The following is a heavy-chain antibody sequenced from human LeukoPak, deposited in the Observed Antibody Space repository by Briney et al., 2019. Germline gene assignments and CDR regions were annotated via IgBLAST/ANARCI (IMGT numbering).Heavy chain of an antibody. J-gene: IGHJ6*03. CDR3: VREGGPYTHYYYMVV. V-gene: IGHV3-21*01. D-gene: IGHD3-16*01. CDR1: GYIFNGYD. Sequence: GGSLRLSCAASGYIFNGYDMDWVRQAPGKGLEWVASISTYSADTKYAESLKGRFTITRAKSNSSLSLQMTSLRLEDTAVYYCVREGGPYTHYYYMVVWGRGTTVAVSS. CDR2: ISTYSADT.